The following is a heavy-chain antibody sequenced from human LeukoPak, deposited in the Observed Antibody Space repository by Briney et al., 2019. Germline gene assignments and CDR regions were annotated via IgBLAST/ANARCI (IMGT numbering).Heavy chain of an antibody. CDR2: IKQDGSEK. J-gene: IGHJ5*02. V-gene: IGHV3-7*01. Sequence: GGSLRLSCAASGFTFSSYWMSGVRQAPGRGLEWVANIKQDGSEKYYVDSVRGRFTISRDNAKNSLYLQMNSLRAEDTAVYYCARARLRGAAFDPWGQGTLVTVSS. CDR3: ARARLRGAAFDP. CDR1: GFTFSSYW. D-gene: IGHD2-15*01.